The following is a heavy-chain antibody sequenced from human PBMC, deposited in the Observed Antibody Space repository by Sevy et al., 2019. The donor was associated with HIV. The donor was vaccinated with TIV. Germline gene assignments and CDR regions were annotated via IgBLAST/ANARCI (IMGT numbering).Heavy chain of an antibody. Sequence: GGSLRLSCAASGFTFSSYSMNRVRQSPGKGLEWVSSVSGSRNYIYYAESLKGRFLISRDNAKNTLYLQMNSLRPDDTAVYYCSRGPPDGSYDYFDYWGQGTLVTVSS. D-gene: IGHD1-26*01. CDR3: SRGPPDGSYDYFDY. CDR2: VSGSRNYI. V-gene: IGHV3-21*06. CDR1: GFTFSSYS. J-gene: IGHJ4*02.